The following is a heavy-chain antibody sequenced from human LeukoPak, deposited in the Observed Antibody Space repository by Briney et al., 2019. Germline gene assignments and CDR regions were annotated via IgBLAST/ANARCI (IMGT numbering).Heavy chain of an antibody. Sequence: GGSLRLSCAASGFTFSSYAMSWVRQAPGKGLEWVAVISYDGSNKYYADSVKGRFTISRDNSKNTLYLQMNSLRAEDTAVYYCAKSSSWYRYFDYWGQGTLVTVSS. V-gene: IGHV3-30*18. CDR3: AKSSSWYRYFDY. J-gene: IGHJ4*02. CDR1: GFTFSSYA. D-gene: IGHD6-13*01. CDR2: ISYDGSNK.